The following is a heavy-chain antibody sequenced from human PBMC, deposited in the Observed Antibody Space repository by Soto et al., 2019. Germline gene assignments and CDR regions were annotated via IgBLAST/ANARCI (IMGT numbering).Heavy chain of an antibody. Sequence: SVKVSCKASGFTFTSSAVQWVRQARGQRLEWIGWVVVGSGNTNYAQKFQERVTITRDMSTSTAYMELSSLRSEDTAVYYCAADSDYGVSRNYWGQGTLVTVSS. CDR2: VVVGSGNT. J-gene: IGHJ4*02. D-gene: IGHD4-17*01. CDR1: GFTFTSSA. CDR3: AADSDYGVSRNY. V-gene: IGHV1-58*01.